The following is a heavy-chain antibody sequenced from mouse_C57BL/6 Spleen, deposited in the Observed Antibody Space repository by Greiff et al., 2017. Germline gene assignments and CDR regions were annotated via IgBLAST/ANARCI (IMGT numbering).Heavy chain of an antibody. V-gene: IGHV6-3*01. Sequence: EVQVVESGGGLVQPGGSMKLSCVASGFTFSNYWMNWVRQSPEKGLEWVAQIRLKSDNYATHYAESVKGRFTISRDDSKSSVYLQMNNLRAEDTGIYYCTRSRDYDGYFDVWGTGTTVTVSS. J-gene: IGHJ1*03. CDR1: GFTFSNYW. CDR3: TRSRDYDGYFDV. D-gene: IGHD2-4*01. CDR2: IRLKSDNYAT.